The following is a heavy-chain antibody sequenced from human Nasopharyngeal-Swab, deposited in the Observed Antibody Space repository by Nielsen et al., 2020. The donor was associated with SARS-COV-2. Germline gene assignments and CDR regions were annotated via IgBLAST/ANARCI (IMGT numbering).Heavy chain of an antibody. J-gene: IGHJ4*02. V-gene: IGHV3-23*01. D-gene: IGHD3-22*01. CDR2: ISGSGGST. CDR3: AREAGRGYFVY. Sequence: WIRQPPGKGLEWVSAISGSGGSTYYADSVKGRFTISRDDSKNTAYLQMNSLKTEDTAVYYCAREAGRGYFVYWGQGTLVTVSS.